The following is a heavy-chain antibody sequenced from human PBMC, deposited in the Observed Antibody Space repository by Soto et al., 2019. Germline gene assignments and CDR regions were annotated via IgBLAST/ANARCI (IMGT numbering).Heavy chain of an antibody. D-gene: IGHD3-22*01. CDR2: IIPIFGTA. V-gene: IGHV1-69*06. CDR3: ARGRTYHYESSGYSPFDY. J-gene: IGHJ4*02. Sequence: QVQLVQSGAEVKKPGSSVKVSCKASGGTFSSYAISWVRQAPGQGLEWMGGIIPIFGTANYAQKFQGRAKITADKSTSTAYMELSSLRSDDTAVYYCARGRTYHYESSGYSPFDYWGQGNLVTVSS. CDR1: GGTFSSYA.